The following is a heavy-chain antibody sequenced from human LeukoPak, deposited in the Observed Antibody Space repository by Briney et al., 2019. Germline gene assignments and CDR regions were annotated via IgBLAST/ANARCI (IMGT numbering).Heavy chain of an antibody. D-gene: IGHD4-23*01. CDR3: ARGPTVVTFDY. CDR2: IKQDGSEK. Sequence: PGGSLRLSCEASGFTLINYWMTWVRQAPGKGLEWVANIKQDGSEKYYVNSVRGRFTISRDNAKNSLHLQMNSLRADDTAVYYCARGPTVVTFDYWGQGTLATVSS. J-gene: IGHJ4*02. V-gene: IGHV3-7*05. CDR1: GFTLINYW.